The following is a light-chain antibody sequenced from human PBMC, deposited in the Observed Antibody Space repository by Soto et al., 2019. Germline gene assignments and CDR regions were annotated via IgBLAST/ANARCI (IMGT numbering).Light chain of an antibody. CDR2: GTS. CDR1: RSISDSY. V-gene: IGKV3-20*01. Sequence: TLSLSPGERATLSCRASRSISDSYLFWYQQKPGQAPRLLIYGTSIRATGVSDRFSGSGSGTDFTLTISRLEPEDVAVYYCQHYGSSPLFTFGPGTKVDI. J-gene: IGKJ3*01. CDR3: QHYGSSPLFT.